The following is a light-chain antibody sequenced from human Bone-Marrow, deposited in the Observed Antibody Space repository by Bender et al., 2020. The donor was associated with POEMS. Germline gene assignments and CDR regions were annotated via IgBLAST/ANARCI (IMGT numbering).Light chain of an antibody. CDR3: CSYGGSHTWV. Sequence: QSALTQPASVSGSRGQSITIACTGTISDVGTYNSVSWYQQHPGKAPKLIIYDVDNRPSGISNRFSASKSGNTASLTISGLQADDEADYYCCSYGGSHTWVFGGGTKLTVL. CDR1: ISDVGTYNS. J-gene: IGLJ3*02. CDR2: DVD. V-gene: IGLV2-14*03.